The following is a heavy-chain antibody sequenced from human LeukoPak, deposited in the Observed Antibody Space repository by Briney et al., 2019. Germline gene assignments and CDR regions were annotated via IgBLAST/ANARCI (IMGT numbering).Heavy chain of an antibody. Sequence: GGSLRLSSAASGFTFSSYSMNWVRQAPGKGLEWVSYISSSSSTIYYADSVKGRFTISRDNAKNSLYLQMNSLRPEDSAVYYCARPRGFGSASCNNFDYWGQGTLVTVSS. V-gene: IGHV3-48*04. D-gene: IGHD2-2*01. CDR2: ISSSSSTI. J-gene: IGHJ4*02. CDR3: ARPRGFGSASCNNFDY. CDR1: GFTFSSYS.